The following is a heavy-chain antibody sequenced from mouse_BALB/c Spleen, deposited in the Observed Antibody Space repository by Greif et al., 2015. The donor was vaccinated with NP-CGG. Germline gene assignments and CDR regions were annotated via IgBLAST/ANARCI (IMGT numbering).Heavy chain of an antibody. J-gene: IGHJ4*01. Sequence: VQLQQSGPSLVNPSQTLSLTCSVTGDSITSGYWNWIRKFPGNKLEYMGYISYSGSTYYNPSLKSRISITRDTSKNQYYLHLNSVTTEATATYDCARWALGRDMDYWGQGTAVTVSS. D-gene: IGHD3-1*01. CDR1: GDSITSGY. V-gene: IGHV3-8*02. CDR3: ARWALGRDMDY. CDR2: ISYSGST.